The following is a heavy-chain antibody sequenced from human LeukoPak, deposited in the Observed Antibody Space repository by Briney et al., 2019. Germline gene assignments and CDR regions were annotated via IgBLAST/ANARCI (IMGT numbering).Heavy chain of an antibody. J-gene: IGHJ4*02. CDR1: GGSISSYY. CDR3: ARDTLRGNQI. CDR2: IYYSGST. V-gene: IGHV4-59*01. Sequence: SETLSLTCTVSGGSISSYYWSWIRQPPGKGLEWIGYIYYSGSTNCNPSLKSRVTISVDTSKNQFSLKLSSVTAADTAVYYCARDTLRGNQIWGQGTLVTVSS. D-gene: IGHD2/OR15-2a*01.